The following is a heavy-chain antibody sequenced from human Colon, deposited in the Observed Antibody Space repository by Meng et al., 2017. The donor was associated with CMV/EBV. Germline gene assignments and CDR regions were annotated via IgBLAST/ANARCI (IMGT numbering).Heavy chain of an antibody. CDR2: IKSKADGGTT. CDR1: GFTFSQDW. V-gene: IGHV3-15*01. J-gene: IGHJ3*02. CDR3: TALNDRDASAI. D-gene: IGHD1-1*01. Sequence: GGSLRLSCVASGFTFSQDWMTWVRQAPGKGLEWAGRIKSKADGGTTDYAAPVKGRFTISRDDSKDTLYLQMSSLKIEDTVVYYCTALNDRDASAIWGQGTMVTVSS.